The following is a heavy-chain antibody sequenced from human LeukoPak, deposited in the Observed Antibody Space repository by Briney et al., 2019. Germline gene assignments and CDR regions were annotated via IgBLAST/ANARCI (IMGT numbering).Heavy chain of an antibody. V-gene: IGHV4-59*01. CDR3: ARQGNGGRSFDY. CDR2: IYYSGSA. D-gene: IGHD4-23*01. Sequence: SETLSLTCTVSGGSISSYYWNWIRQPPGKGLEWIGYIYYSGSANYNPSLKSRLTISVDTSKNQLSLKLSSVTAADTAVYYCARQGNGGRSFDYWGQGTLVTVSS. J-gene: IGHJ4*02. CDR1: GGSISSYY.